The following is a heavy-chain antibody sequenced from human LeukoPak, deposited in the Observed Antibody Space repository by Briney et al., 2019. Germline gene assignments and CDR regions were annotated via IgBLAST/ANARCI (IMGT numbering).Heavy chain of an antibody. D-gene: IGHD1-1*01. Sequence: PGGSLRLSCAASGFTFSSYWMSWVRQAPGKGLEWVANIKQDGSEKYYVDSVKGRFTISRDNAKNSLYLQMNSLRAEDTAVYYCAREGERAPYYFDYWGQGTLATVSS. J-gene: IGHJ4*02. CDR3: AREGERAPYYFDY. V-gene: IGHV3-7*03. CDR1: GFTFSSYW. CDR2: IKQDGSEK.